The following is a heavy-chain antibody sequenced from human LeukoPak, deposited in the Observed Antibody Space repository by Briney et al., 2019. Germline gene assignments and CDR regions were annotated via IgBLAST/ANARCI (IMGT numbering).Heavy chain of an antibody. D-gene: IGHD4/OR15-4a*01. CDR2: INTSGST. V-gene: IGHV4-61*02. J-gene: IGHJ4*02. CDR1: DYSISSGYGYY. Sequence: SETLSLTCTVSDYSISSGYGYYWNWIRQPAGKGLEWIGRINTSGSTNYNPSLKGRVTMSVDTSKNQFSLKLSSVTAADTAVYYCASSTGLTTSLDYWSQGTLVTVSS. CDR3: ASSTGLTTSLDY.